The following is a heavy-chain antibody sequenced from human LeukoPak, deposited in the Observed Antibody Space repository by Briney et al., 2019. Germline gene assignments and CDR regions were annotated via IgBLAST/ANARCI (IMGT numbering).Heavy chain of an antibody. CDR3: ARDYDILTGYCRMDV. CDR2: IKQDGSEK. J-gene: IGHJ6*02. D-gene: IGHD3-9*01. V-gene: IGHV3-7*01. Sequence: GGFLRLSCAASGFTFSSYWMSWVRQAPGKGLEWVANIKQDGSEKYYVDSVKGRFTISRDNAKNSLYLQMNSLRAEDTAVYYCARDYDILTGYCRMDVWGQGTTVTVSS. CDR1: GFTFSSYW.